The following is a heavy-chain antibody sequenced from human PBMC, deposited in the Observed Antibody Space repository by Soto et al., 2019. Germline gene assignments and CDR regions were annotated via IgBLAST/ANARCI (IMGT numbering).Heavy chain of an antibody. J-gene: IGHJ6*02. V-gene: IGHV4-34*01. D-gene: IGHD5-12*01. Sequence: QVQLQQWGAGLLKPSETLSLTCAVQGGSFTDYYWSWVRQPPGKGLEWIGETDHSGSTIYNPSLKTRVTISVDMSKRQFSLELTSVTAADTAVYYCARGLQRRFGGYKGNGYHGMDVWGQGTTVTVSS. CDR3: ARGLQRRFGGYKGNGYHGMDV. CDR1: GGSFTDYY. CDR2: TDHSGST.